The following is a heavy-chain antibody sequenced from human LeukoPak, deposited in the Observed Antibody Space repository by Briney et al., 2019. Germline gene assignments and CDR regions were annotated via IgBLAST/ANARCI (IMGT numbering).Heavy chain of an antibody. J-gene: IGHJ3*02. Sequence: GGSLRLSCAASGFTFSDYALHWVRQAPGKGLEWVAIISYDGSNAYYAGSVEGRFAVSRDNSKQTLYLQINNLRAEDTAVYYCAKAADNFDIWGQGTMVTVSS. D-gene: IGHD3-9*01. V-gene: IGHV3-30*09. CDR1: GFTFSDYA. CDR3: AKAADNFDI. CDR2: ISYDGSNA.